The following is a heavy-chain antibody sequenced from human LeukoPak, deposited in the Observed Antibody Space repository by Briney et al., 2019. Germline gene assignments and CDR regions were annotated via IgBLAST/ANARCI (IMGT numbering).Heavy chain of an antibody. CDR1: GFTFGDYH. V-gene: IGHV3-72*01. D-gene: IGHD2-21*01. Sequence: GGSLRLSCAPSGFTFGDYHMDWVRQAPGKGLEWIGRVRNKARNYNTEYVASVEGRFTISRDASKNSLYLQMDSLKIEDTGVYFCARDGQQGDQSAFDIWGQGTMVTVSS. J-gene: IGHJ3*02. CDR2: VRNKARNYNT. CDR3: ARDGQQGDQSAFDI.